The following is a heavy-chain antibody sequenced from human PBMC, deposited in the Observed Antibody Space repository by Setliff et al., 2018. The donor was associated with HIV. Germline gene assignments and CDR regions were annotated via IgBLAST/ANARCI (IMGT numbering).Heavy chain of an antibody. D-gene: IGHD3-22*01. CDR3: ARDKAYYYDSSGSYDAFDI. CDR1: GYTFTDYG. V-gene: IGHV1-18*01. CDR2: ISAYNGNT. J-gene: IGHJ3*02. Sequence: ASVKVSCKASGYTFTDYGISWVRQAPGQGLEWMRWISAYNGNTNYAQKLQGRVTMTTDTSTSTAYMELRSLRSDDTAVYYCARDKAYYYDSSGSYDAFDIWGQGTMVTVSS.